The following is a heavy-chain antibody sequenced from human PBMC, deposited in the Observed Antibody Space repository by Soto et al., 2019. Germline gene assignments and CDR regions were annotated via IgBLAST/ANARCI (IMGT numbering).Heavy chain of an antibody. V-gene: IGHV4-4*02. D-gene: IGHD3-22*01. CDR3: ARRRDYYDSSGYYFNWFDP. CDR2: IYHSGST. CDR1: GGSISSSNW. Sequence: GTLSLTCAVSGGSISSSNWWSWVRQPPGKGLEWIGEIYHSGSTNYNPSLKSRVTISVDKSKNQFSLKLSSVTAADTAVYYCARRRDYYDSSGYYFNWFDPWGQGTLVTVSS. J-gene: IGHJ5*02.